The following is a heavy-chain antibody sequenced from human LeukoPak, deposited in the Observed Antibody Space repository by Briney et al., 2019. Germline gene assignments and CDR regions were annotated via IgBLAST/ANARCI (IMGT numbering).Heavy chain of an antibody. CDR2: IYYSGST. D-gene: IGHD3-10*01. J-gene: IGHJ4*02. CDR3: ARVWFGELPYGSFDY. CDR1: GGSISSSSYY. Sequence: SETLSLTCTVSGGSISSSSYYWGWIRQPPGKGLEWIGSIYYSGSTYYNPSLKSRVTISVDTSKNQFSLKLSSVTAADTAVYYCARVWFGELPYGSFDYWGQGTLVTVSS. V-gene: IGHV4-39*07.